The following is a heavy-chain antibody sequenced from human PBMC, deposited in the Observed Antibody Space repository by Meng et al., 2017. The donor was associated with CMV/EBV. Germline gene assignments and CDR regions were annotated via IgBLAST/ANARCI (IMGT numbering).Heavy chain of an antibody. J-gene: IGHJ4*02. Sequence: GGSLRLSCAASGFTFSSYWMHWVRQAPGKGLMWVSRINSDGSSTSYADSVKGRFTISRDNAKNTLYLQINSLRAEDTAVYYCAREFTGTPWAIDYWGQGTLVTVSS. CDR1: GFTFSSYW. D-gene: IGHD1/OR15-1a*01. CDR2: INSDGSST. V-gene: IGHV3-74*01. CDR3: AREFTGTPWAIDY.